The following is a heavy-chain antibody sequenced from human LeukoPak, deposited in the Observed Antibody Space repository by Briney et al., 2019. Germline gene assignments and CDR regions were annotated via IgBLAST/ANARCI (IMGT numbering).Heavy chain of an antibody. V-gene: IGHV3-23*01. CDR2: ISASGADT. D-gene: IGHD6-19*01. J-gene: IGHJ4*02. Sequence: PGGSLRLSCAASRFAFSSYAMSWVRQAPGEGLEWVSGISASGADTYYPDSVRGRFTISRDNANNSLFLQMNSLRVEDTAMYYCATGDSSGWYEFGYWGQGTLVTVSS. CDR1: RFAFSSYA. CDR3: ATGDSSGWYEFGY.